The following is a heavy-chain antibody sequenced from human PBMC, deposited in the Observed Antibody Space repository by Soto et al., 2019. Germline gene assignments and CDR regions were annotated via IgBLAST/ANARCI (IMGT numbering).Heavy chain of an antibody. CDR3: ARVTYYYGSGSLDY. CDR1: GGSISSYY. V-gene: IGHV4-59*01. Sequence: PSETLSLTCTVSGGSISSYYWSWIRQPPGKGLEWIGYIYYSGSTNYNPSLRSRVTISVDTSKNQFSLKLSSGTAADTAVYYCARVTYYYGSGSLDYWGQGTQVTVSS. D-gene: IGHD3-10*01. J-gene: IGHJ4*02. CDR2: IYYSGST.